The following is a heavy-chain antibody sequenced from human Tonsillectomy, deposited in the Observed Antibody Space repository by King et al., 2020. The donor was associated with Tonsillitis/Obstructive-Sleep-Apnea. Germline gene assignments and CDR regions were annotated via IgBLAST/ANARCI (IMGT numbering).Heavy chain of an antibody. CDR3: ARVVYCEYTWYGLDV. D-gene: IGHD2-21*01. J-gene: IGHJ6*02. CDR2: IIPMLGIV. V-gene: IGHV1-69*10. Sequence: QLVQSGAEVKKPGSSVKVSCKTSGGTFSRYAISWVRQAPGQGLEWMGAIIPMLGIVQYAQKFQGRVTITADKSTSTAYLELSSLRSDDTAVYFCARVVYCEYTWYGLDVWGQGTTVTVSS. CDR1: GGTFSRYA.